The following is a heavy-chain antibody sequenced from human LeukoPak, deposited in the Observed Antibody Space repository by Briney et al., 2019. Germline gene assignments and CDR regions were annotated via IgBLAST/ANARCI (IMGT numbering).Heavy chain of an antibody. V-gene: IGHV5-51*01. Sequence: GESLKISCKGSGYSFTSYWIGWVRQMPGKGLEWMGIIYPGDSDTRYSPSFQGQVTISADKSISTAYLQWSGLKASDTAMYYCARRYSYGSGTYYFDYWGQGTLVTVSS. CDR2: IYPGDSDT. CDR1: GYSFTSYW. CDR3: ARRYSYGSGTYYFDY. D-gene: IGHD3-10*01. J-gene: IGHJ4*02.